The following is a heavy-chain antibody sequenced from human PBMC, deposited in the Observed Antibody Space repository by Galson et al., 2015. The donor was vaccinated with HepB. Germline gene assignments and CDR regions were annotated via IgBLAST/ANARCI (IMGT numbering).Heavy chain of an antibody. Sequence: SLRLSCAASGFTLSSYWMHWVRQAPGKGLVWVSRINSDGSSTTYADSVKGRFTISRDNAKNTLYLLMNSLRAEDTAVYYCARGRPAAPYYYYGVDVWGQGTTVTVSS. CDR2: INSDGSST. J-gene: IGHJ6*02. D-gene: IGHD2-2*01. V-gene: IGHV3-74*01. CDR1: GFTLSSYW. CDR3: ARGRPAAPYYYYGVDV.